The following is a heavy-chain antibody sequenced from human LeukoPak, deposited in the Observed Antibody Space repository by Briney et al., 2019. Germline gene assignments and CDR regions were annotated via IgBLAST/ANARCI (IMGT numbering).Heavy chain of an antibody. CDR2: IYHSGST. D-gene: IGHD3-9*01. CDR3: ATHPRRYDILTGYYRGWASRIDY. CDR1: GYSISSGYY. V-gene: IGHV4-38-2*01. Sequence: PSETLSLTCAVSGYSISSGYYWGWIRQPPGKGLEWIGSIYHSGSTYYNPSLKSRVTISVDTSKNQFSLKLSSVPAADTAVYYCATHPRRYDILTGYYRGWASRIDYWGQGTLVTVSS. J-gene: IGHJ4*02.